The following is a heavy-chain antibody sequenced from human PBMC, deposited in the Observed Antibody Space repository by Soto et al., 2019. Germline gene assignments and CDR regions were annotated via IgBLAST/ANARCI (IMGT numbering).Heavy chain of an antibody. D-gene: IGHD2-2*01. Sequence: QVQLQESGPGLVKPSETLSLTCTVSGGSISSYYWSWIRQPPGKGLASIGYSYYSGSTNYNPSHESRVTIAVDTSKNHSSLKLSSVTAADTAVYYCARGDCSSTSCLNDYWGQGTLVTVSS. V-gene: IGHV4-59*01. CDR1: GGSISSYY. CDR2: SYYSGST. J-gene: IGHJ4*02. CDR3: ARGDCSSTSCLNDY.